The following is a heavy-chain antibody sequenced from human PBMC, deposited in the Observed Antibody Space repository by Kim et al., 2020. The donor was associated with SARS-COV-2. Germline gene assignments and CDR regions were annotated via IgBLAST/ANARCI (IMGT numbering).Heavy chain of an antibody. CDR2: IYSGGST. CDR3: ARSRLCGKHSSGCGYYFDY. CDR1: GFTVSSNY. J-gene: IGHJ4*02. Sequence: GGSLRLSCAASGFTVSSNYMSWVRQAPGKGLEWVSVIYSGGSTYYADSVKGRFTISRDNSKNTLYLQMNSLRAEDTAVYYCARSRLCGKHSSGCGYYFDYWGQGTLVTVSS. D-gene: IGHD6-19*01. V-gene: IGHV3-53*01.